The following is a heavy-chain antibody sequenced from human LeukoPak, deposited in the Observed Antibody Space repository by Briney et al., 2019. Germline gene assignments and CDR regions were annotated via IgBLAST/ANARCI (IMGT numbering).Heavy chain of an antibody. D-gene: IGHD3-22*01. Sequence: PGGSLRLSCAASGFTFSSYAMHWVRQAPGKGLEWVAVISYDGSNKYYADSVKGRFTISRDNSKNTLYLQMNSLRAEDTAVYYCARDKKKSADYYDSSGYYYAPGYWGQGTLVTVSS. J-gene: IGHJ4*02. CDR3: ARDKKKSADYYDSSGYYYAPGY. V-gene: IGHV3-30*04. CDR2: ISYDGSNK. CDR1: GFTFSSYA.